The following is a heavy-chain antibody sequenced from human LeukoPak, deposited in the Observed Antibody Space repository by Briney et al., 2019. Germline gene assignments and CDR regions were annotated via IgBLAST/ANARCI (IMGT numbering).Heavy chain of an antibody. D-gene: IGHD3-10*01. Sequence: GESLKISCKGSGYSFTNYWIGWVRQMPGKGLEWMGIIYPGDSDTRYSPSFQGQVTISADKSITTAYLQWSSLKASDTAMYYCARLDGSGSYWVPFDYWGQGTLVTVSS. CDR1: GYSFTNYW. V-gene: IGHV5-51*01. J-gene: IGHJ4*02. CDR2: IYPGDSDT. CDR3: ARLDGSGSYWVPFDY.